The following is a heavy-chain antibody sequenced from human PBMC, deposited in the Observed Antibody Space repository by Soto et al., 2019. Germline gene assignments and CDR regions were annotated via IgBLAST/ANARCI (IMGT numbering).Heavy chain of an antibody. CDR2: INAGNGNT. J-gene: IGHJ3*02. V-gene: IGHV1-3*01. D-gene: IGHD2-15*01. Sequence: GASVKVSCKASGYTFTSYAMHWVRQAPGQRLEWMGWINAGNGNTKYSQKFQGRVTITRDTSASTAYMELSSLRSEDTAVYYCARDKGDCSGGSCYGDDAFDIWGQGTVVTVSS. CDR1: GYTFTSYA. CDR3: ARDKGDCSGGSCYGDDAFDI.